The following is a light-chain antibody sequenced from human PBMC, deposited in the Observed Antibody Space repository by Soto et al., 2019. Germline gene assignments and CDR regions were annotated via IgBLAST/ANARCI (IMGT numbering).Light chain of an antibody. V-gene: IGKV1-33*01. CDR2: GAS. CDR3: QQYDNVAT. J-gene: IGKJ2*01. CDR1: QAINND. Sequence: DIQMTQSPSSLSASVGDRVTITCQASQAINNDLLWYQQKPGQPPKLLIYGASILETGVPSRFSGSGSGKHFTFAITRLQPEDIARYYCQQYDNVATFGQGTKLEMK.